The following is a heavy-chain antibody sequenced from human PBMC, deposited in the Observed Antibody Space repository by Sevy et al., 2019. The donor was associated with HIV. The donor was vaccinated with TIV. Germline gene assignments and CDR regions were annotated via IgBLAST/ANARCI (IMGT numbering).Heavy chain of an antibody. D-gene: IGHD3-10*01. CDR1: DTSVSSDNYY. CDR2: IYNIGST. CDR3: AGARYYYGSGTYQYGVDV. Sequence: SETLSLTCTVSDTSVSSDNYYWAWIRQPPGKGLEWIGYIYNIGSTNYNPSLKSRLSISADTSKNKFSLKLNSMTAADTAVYYCAGARYYYGSGTYQYGVDVWGQGTTVTVSS. V-gene: IGHV4-61*01. J-gene: IGHJ6*02.